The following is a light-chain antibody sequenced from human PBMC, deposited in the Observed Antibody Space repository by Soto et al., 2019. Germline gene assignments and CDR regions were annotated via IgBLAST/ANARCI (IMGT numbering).Light chain of an antibody. CDR1: QGISSY. Sequence: MTQSPSSFSASTGDRVTITCRASQGISSYLAWYQQKPGQAPRLLIYGASTRATGIPARFSGSGSGTEFTLTISSLQSEDFAVYYCQQYNNWPPRTFGQGTKVEIK. V-gene: IGKV3-15*01. CDR2: GAS. CDR3: QQYNNWPPRT. J-gene: IGKJ1*01.